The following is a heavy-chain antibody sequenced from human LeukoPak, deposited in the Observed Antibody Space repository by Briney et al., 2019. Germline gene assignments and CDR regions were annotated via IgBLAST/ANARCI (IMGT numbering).Heavy chain of an antibody. CDR1: GFMFSNSW. J-gene: IGHJ4*02. V-gene: IGHV3-7*01. D-gene: IGHD3-16*01. CDR3: ARVFRTGGAFDY. Sequence: GGSLRLSCAGSGFMFSNSWMNWVRQAPGKGLEWLANIRQDGSEKHYVDSVKGRFTISRDNAKNSLYLQMNSLRAEDTAVYYCARVFRTGGAFDYWGQGTLVTVSS. CDR2: IRQDGSEK.